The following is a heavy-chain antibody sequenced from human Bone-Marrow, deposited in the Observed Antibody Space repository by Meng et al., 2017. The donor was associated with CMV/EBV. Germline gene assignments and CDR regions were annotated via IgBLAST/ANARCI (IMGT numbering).Heavy chain of an antibody. CDR3: AREYSGSYGHWFDP. CDR2: ISSSSSYI. CDR1: GFTFSSYS. D-gene: IGHD1-26*01. V-gene: IGHV3-21*01. J-gene: IGHJ5*02. Sequence: GGSLRLSCAASGFTFSSYSMNWVRQAPGKGLEWVSSISSSSSYIYYADSVKGRFTISRDNAKNSLYRQMNSLRAEDTAVYYRAREYSGSYGHWFDPWGQGTLVTVSS.